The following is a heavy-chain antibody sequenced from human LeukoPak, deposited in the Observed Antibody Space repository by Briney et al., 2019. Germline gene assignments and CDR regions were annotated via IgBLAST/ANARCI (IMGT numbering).Heavy chain of an antibody. Sequence: SETLSLTCTVSGGSISSYYWSWIRQPPGKGLEWIGYIYYSGSTNYNPSLESRVTISVDTSKNQFSLKLSSVTAADTAVYYCAREGKARLFDYWGQGTLVTVSP. CDR1: GGSISSYY. CDR2: IYYSGST. V-gene: IGHV4-59*01. J-gene: IGHJ4*02. D-gene: IGHD1-26*01. CDR3: AREGKARLFDY.